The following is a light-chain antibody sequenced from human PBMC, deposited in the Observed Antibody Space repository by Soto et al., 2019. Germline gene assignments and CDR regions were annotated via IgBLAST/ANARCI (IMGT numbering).Light chain of an antibody. Sequence: EIVMTQSPATLSVSPGERATLSCRASQRVSSNLAWYQQKPGQAPRLLIYGASTRATGTPARFSGSGSGTEFTLTISSLQSEDFAVYFCQQYNNWPLTFGGGTKVDIK. J-gene: IGKJ4*01. CDR3: QQYNNWPLT. V-gene: IGKV3D-15*01. CDR2: GAS. CDR1: QRVSSN.